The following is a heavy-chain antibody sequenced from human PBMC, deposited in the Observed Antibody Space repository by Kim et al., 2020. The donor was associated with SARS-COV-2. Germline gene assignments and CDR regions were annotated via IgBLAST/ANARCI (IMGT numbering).Heavy chain of an antibody. J-gene: IGHJ4*02. Sequence: ADAVKGRFTISRDNSKNTLYLQMNSLRAEDTAVYYCASFRTVTVFSYFDYWGQGTLVTVSS. CDR3: ASFRTVTVFSYFDY. D-gene: IGHD4-17*01. V-gene: IGHV3-23*01.